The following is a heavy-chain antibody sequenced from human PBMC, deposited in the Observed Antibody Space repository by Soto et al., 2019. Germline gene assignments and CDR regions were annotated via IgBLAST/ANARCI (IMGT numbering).Heavy chain of an antibody. V-gene: IGHV1-2*02. D-gene: IGHD3-22*01. CDR1: GYSFIGYY. CDR2: MTPNSGGT. Sequence: QVQLVQSGAPVKKPGASVKVSCKASGYSFIGYYIHWVRQAPGQGLERMGWMTPNSGGTDYAQKFQGRVTMTKDTSISTAYMELNSLSSDDTAVYYCARASMIVEKYDFLGEGTQVSVSS. CDR3: ARASMIVEKYDF. J-gene: IGHJ4*02.